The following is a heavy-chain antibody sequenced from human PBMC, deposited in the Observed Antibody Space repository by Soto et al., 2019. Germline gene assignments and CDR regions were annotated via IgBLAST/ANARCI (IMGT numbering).Heavy chain of an antibody. V-gene: IGHV3-74*01. CDR1: GFTFSNFW. J-gene: IGHJ5*02. D-gene: IGHD3-16*01. CDR3: ARQAGGGLDP. Sequence: EVQLVESGGGLVQPGGSLRLSCAASGFTFSNFWMQWVRQAPGKGLVWVSRIRDNGRSTHYADSVKGRFTISRDNARNTLYLQMNSLRAEDTAVYYCARQAGGGLDPWGRGALVTVSS. CDR2: IRDNGRST.